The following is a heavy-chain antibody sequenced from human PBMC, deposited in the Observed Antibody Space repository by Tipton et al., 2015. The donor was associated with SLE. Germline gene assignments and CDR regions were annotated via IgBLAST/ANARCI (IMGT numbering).Heavy chain of an antibody. V-gene: IGHV4-61*02. CDR1: GGSFSSGGYY. D-gene: IGHD3-3*01. CDR3: ARGGDFWSGPTSNYHFYYYIDV. CDR2: IYISGST. J-gene: IGHJ6*03. Sequence: TLSLTCTVSGGSFSSGGYYWSWVRQSAGKGLEWIGRIYISGSTNYNPSFESRVTISRDTSKNQFSLKLSSVTAADSAVYYCARGGDFWSGPTSNYHFYYYIDVWGKGTTVTVSS.